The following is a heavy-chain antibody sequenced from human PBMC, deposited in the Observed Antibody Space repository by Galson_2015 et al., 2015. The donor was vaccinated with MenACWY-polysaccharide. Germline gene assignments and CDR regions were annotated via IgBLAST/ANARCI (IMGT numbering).Heavy chain of an antibody. CDR2: ISSSSGSII. J-gene: IGHJ3*01. CDR1: GFTFSDYY. Sequence: SLRLSCAASGFTFSDYYMSWIRQAPGKGLECISHISSSSGSIIDYADSVKGRFTISRDNAKNSLYLEMNSLRTEDTAVYYRARSAWFDFWGQGTMVTVSS. D-gene: IGHD6-25*01. CDR3: ARSAWFDF. V-gene: IGHV3-11*01.